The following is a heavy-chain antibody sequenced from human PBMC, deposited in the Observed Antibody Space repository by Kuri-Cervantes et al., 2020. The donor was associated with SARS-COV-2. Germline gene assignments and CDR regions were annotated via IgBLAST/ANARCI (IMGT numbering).Heavy chain of an antibody. Sequence: ASVKASCKASGYTFTGYYMHWVRQAPGQELEWMGWINPNSGGTNYAQKFQGWVTMTRDTSISTVYMELSRLRSDDTAVYYCARSTPSRRLVVISQGGAFDIWGQGTMVTVSS. CDR3: ARSTPSRRLVVISQGGAFDI. D-gene: IGHD3-22*01. J-gene: IGHJ3*02. V-gene: IGHV1-2*04. CDR1: GYTFTGYY. CDR2: INPNSGGT.